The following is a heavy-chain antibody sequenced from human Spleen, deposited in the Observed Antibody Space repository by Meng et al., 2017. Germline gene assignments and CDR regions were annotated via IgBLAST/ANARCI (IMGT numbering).Heavy chain of an antibody. CDR3: ARIPDYDTSAS. CDR2: IPHRGSS. CDR1: GDSITNHNW. Sequence: QVQLRESGPALVKPSETLSLTCAVSGDSITNHNWWAWVRQPPGKGLEWIGEIPHRGSSAYNPSLKRRVTISVDRSKNQFSLNLSSVTAADTAVYYCARIPDYDTSASWGQGTLVTVSS. V-gene: IGHV4-4*02. D-gene: IGHD3-22*01. J-gene: IGHJ5*02.